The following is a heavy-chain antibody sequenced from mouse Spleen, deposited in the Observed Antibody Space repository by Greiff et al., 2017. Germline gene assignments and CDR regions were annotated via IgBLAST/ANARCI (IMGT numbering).Heavy chain of an antibody. V-gene: IGHV5-6*01. CDR1: GFTFSSYG. D-gene: IGHD3-1*01. CDR2: ISSGGSYT. J-gene: IGHJ2*01. Sequence: EVKLVESGGDLVKPGGSLKLSCAASGFTFSSYGMSWVRQTPDKRLEWVATISSGGSYTYYPDSVKGRFTISRDNAKNTLYLQMSSLKSEDTAMYYCAREKGYFYYFDYWGQGTTLTVSS. CDR3: AREKGYFYYFDY.